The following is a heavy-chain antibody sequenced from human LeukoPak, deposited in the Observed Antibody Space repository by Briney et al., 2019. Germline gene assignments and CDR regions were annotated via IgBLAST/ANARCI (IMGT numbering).Heavy chain of an antibody. CDR3: AKDGGWFGELFRGFDP. CDR1: GFIFKIHA. Sequence: GGSLRLSCAASGFIFKIHAMSWVRQAPGKGLEWVSTISGVGGSTYYADSVKGRFTISRDNSKNTLYLQMNSLRAEDTAVYYCAKDGGWFGELFRGFDPWGQGTLVTVSS. D-gene: IGHD3-10*01. V-gene: IGHV3-23*01. J-gene: IGHJ5*02. CDR2: ISGVGGST.